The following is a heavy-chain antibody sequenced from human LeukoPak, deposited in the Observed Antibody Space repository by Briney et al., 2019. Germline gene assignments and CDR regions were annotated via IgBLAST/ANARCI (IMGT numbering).Heavy chain of an antibody. CDR1: GDYIGRSNDY. CDR2: MSYSKHT. CDR3: ARDRDVDDFDS. Sequence: SETLSLTCTISGDYIGRSNDYWGWCRQPPGKGLEWIVSMSYSKHTYYNPALKSRITTTIDTSKNQLPLNLKSVTAADTAVYYCARDRDVDDFDSWGHGTLVTVSS. V-gene: IGHV4-39*06. J-gene: IGHJ4*01. D-gene: IGHD2-15*01.